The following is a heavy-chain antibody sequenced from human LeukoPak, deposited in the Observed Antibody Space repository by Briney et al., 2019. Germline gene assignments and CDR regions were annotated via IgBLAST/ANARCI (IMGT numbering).Heavy chain of an antibody. V-gene: IGHV1-2*02. Sequence: ASVKVSCKASGYTFTGYYMHWVRQAPGQGLEWMGWINPNSGGTNYAQKFQGGVTMTRDTSISTAYMELSRLRSDDTAVYYCARGGVGATTYAWFDPWGQGTLVTVSS. CDR1: GYTFTGYY. J-gene: IGHJ5*02. CDR3: ARGGVGATTYAWFDP. CDR2: INPNSGGT. D-gene: IGHD1-26*01.